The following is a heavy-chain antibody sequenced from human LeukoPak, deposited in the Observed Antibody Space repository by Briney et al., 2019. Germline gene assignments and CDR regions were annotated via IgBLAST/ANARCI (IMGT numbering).Heavy chain of an antibody. CDR1: GGSFSGYY. V-gene: IGHV4-34*01. CDR3: ARTGIAVRGYFDY. J-gene: IGHJ4*02. D-gene: IGHD6-19*01. Sequence: SETLSLTCAVYGGSFSGYYWSWIRQPPGKGLEWIGEINHSGSTNYNPPLKSRVTISVDTSKNQFSLKLSSVTAADTAVYYCARTGIAVRGYFDYWGQGTLVTVSS. CDR2: INHSGST.